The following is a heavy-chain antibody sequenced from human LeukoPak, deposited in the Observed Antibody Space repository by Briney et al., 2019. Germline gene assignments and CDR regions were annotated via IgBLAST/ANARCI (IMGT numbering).Heavy chain of an antibody. D-gene: IGHD5-18*01. V-gene: IGHV4-61*02. CDR2: IYTSGST. Sequence: PSETLSLTCTVSGGSISSGSYYWSWIRQPAGKGLEWIGRIYTSGSTNYNPSLKSRVTISVDTSKNQFSLKLSSVTAADTAVYYCARGRLNVDTDSGPPNYYYYMDVWGKGTTVTVSS. CDR1: GGSISSGSYY. CDR3: ARGRLNVDTDSGPPNYYYYMDV. J-gene: IGHJ6*03.